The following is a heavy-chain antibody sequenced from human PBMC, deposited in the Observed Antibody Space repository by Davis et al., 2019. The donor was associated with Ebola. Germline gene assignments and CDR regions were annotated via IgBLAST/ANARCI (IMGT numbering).Heavy chain of an antibody. D-gene: IGHD1-26*01. CDR3: VRHAYSWNYRPRFDP. CDR1: GYTFTTYW. CDR2: IYPGDSDT. V-gene: IGHV5-51*01. J-gene: IGHJ5*02. Sequence: GESLKISCKASGYTFTTYWIGWVRQMPGRGLEWMGIIYPGDSDTRYSPSFQGQVTISADKSISTAYLQWSSLKASDTAMYYCVRHAYSWNYRPRFDPWGQGTLVTVSS.